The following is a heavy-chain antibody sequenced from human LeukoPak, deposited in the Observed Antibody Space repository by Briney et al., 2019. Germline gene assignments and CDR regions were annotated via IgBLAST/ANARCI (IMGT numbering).Heavy chain of an antibody. CDR1: GYSFNSFW. CDR2: IYPSDSDS. V-gene: IGHV5-51*01. J-gene: IGHJ4*02. CDR3: ARHPLYSSHTAADH. D-gene: IGHD6-19*01. Sequence: AGESLKISFKTSGYSFNSFWIGWVRQLPGKGLEWIGVIYPSDSDSKYSPSFQGQVTTSADKSTSTAYLHWTSLKASDTAVYYCARHPLYSSHTAADHWGQGTLVTVSS.